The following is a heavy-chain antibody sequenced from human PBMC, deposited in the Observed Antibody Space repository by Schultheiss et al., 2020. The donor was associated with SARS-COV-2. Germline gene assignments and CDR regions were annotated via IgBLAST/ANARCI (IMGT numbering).Heavy chain of an antibody. CDR1: GYTFTSYD. J-gene: IGHJ6*02. D-gene: IGHD7-27*01. V-gene: IGHV1-8*02. CDR3: ARETGDLPDYYYGMDV. Sequence: VKVSCKASGYTFTSYDINWVRQATGQGLEWMGWMNPNSGNTGYAQKFQGRVTMTRDTSISTAYMELSRLRSDDTAVYYCARETGDLPDYYYGMDVWGQGTTVTVSS. CDR2: MNPNSGNT.